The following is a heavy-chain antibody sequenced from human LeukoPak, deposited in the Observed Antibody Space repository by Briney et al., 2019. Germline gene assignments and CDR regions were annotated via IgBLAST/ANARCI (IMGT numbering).Heavy chain of an antibody. V-gene: IGHV4-39*01. CDR2: IYYSGST. CDR1: GGSISSSSYY. Sequence: PSETLSLTCTVSGGSISSSSYYWGWIRQPPGKGLEWIGSIYYSGSTHYNPSLKSRVTISVDTSKNQFSLKLSSVTAADTAVYYCARWNLRGPGTSNDYWGQGTLVTVSS. J-gene: IGHJ4*02. D-gene: IGHD1-1*01. CDR3: ARWNLRGPGTSNDY.